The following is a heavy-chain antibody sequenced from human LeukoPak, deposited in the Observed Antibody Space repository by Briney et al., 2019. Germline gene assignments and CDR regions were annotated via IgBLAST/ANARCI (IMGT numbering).Heavy chain of an antibody. J-gene: IGHJ4*02. Sequence: GGSLRLSCAASGFTFSTYVMSWVRQAPGKGPEWVSAISSLGGNTHYADSVKGRFTISRDNSKNTLYLQMNSLRAEDTAVYYCAKASSGSFYVYWGQGTLVTVSS. CDR3: AKASSGSFYVY. V-gene: IGHV3-23*01. CDR2: ISSLGGNT. CDR1: GFTFSTYV. D-gene: IGHD1-26*01.